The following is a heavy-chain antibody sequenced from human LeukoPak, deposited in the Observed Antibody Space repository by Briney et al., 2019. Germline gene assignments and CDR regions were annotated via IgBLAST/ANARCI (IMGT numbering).Heavy chain of an antibody. CDR3: ARAVVLIAASRGLDGFDP. CDR1: GGSFSGYY. D-gene: IGHD6-6*01. Sequence: SETLSLTCAVYGGSFSGYYWSWIRQPPGKGLEWIGEINHSGSTNYNPSLKSRVTISVDTSKNQFSLKLSSVTAADTAVYYCARAVVLIAASRGLDGFDPWGQGTLVTVSS. V-gene: IGHV4-34*01. J-gene: IGHJ5*02. CDR2: INHSGST.